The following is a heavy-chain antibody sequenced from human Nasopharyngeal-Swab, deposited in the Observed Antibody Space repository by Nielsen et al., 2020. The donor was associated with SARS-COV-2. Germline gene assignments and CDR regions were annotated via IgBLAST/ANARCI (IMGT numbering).Heavy chain of an antibody. CDR2: ICYDGSNK. CDR1: GFTFSSYG. J-gene: IGHJ4*02. CDR3: ARDSFTGSSHLDY. V-gene: IGHV3-33*01. Sequence: GESLKISCAASGFTFSSYGMHWVRQAPGKGLEWVAVICYDGSNKYYADSVKGRFTISRDNSKNTLYLQMNSLRAEDTAVYYCARDSFTGSSHLDYWGQGTLVTVSS. D-gene: IGHD6-6*01.